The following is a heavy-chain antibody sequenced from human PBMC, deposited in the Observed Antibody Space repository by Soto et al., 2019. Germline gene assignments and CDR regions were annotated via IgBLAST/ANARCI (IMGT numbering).Heavy chain of an antibody. D-gene: IGHD6-13*01. V-gene: IGHV1-69*01. Sequence: QVQLVQSGAEVKKPGSSVKVSCKASGGTFSSYAISWVRQAPGQGLEWMGGIIPILGTANYAQRFQGRVTIAAEENTSIAYMELSSLRSDDTALYYCARAAYSSGWYEEASEEYEYYGMHVWGQGTTVTVCS. CDR2: IIPILGTA. CDR1: GGTFSSYA. CDR3: ARAAYSSGWYEEASEEYEYYGMHV. J-gene: IGHJ6*02.